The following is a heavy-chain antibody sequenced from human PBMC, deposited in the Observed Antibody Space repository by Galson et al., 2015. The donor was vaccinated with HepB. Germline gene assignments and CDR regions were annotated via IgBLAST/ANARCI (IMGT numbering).Heavy chain of an antibody. D-gene: IGHD6-19*01. J-gene: IGHJ4*02. V-gene: IGHV1-46*01. CDR3: ARGRIAVAGPGGWYY. CDR2: INPSGGST. Sequence: SVKVSCKASGYTFTSYYMHWVRQAPGRGLEWMGIINPSGGSTSYAQKFQGRVTMTRDTSTSTVYMELSSLRSEDTAVYYCARGRIAVAGPGGWYYWGQGTLVTVSS. CDR1: GYTFTSYY.